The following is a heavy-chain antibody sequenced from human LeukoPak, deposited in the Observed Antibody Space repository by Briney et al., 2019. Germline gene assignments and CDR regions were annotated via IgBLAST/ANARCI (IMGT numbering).Heavy chain of an antibody. CDR1: GGSISSYY. D-gene: IGHD6-19*01. CDR3: ARHQGGWLVIRAFDI. V-gene: IGHV4-59*08. CDR2: IYYSGST. Sequence: SETLSPTCTVSGGSISSYYWSWIRQPPGKGLEWIGYIYYSGSTNYNPSLKSRVTISVDTSKNQFSLKLSSVTAADTAVYYCARHQGGWLVIRAFDIWGQGTMVTVSS. J-gene: IGHJ3*02.